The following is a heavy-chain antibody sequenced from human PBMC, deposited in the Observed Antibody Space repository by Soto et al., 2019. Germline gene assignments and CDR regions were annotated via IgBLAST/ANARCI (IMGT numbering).Heavy chain of an antibody. Sequence: ASVKVSCKASGGTFSSYAISWVRQAPGQGLEWMGGIIPIFGTANYAQKFQGRVTITADKSPSTAYMEVSSLRSEDTAVYYWARDLPYGSGSYLPSFWAFDIWGKGTMVTVSS. CDR3: ARDLPYGSGSYLPSFWAFDI. D-gene: IGHD3-10*01. V-gene: IGHV1-69*06. J-gene: IGHJ3*02. CDR2: IIPIFGTA. CDR1: GGTFSSYA.